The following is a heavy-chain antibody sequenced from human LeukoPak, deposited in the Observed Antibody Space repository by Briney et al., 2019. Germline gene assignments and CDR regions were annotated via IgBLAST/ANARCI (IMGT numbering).Heavy chain of an antibody. V-gene: IGHV1-2*02. CDR1: GYTLTGYY. D-gene: IGHD1-1*01. Sequence: AAVTVSCTASGYTLTGYYMHRVRQAHGQGLGWMGWINPNSGGTNNAQTFQGRVTMTRDTSISTAYMELSRRRSDDTAVYYGAKDLEQLGRHGDLDDGGQGTLVTVSS. J-gene: IGHJ4*02. CDR3: AKDLEQLGRHGDLDD. CDR2: INPNSGGT.